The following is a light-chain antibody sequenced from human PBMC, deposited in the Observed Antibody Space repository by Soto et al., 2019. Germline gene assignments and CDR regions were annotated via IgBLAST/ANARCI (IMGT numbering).Light chain of an antibody. Sequence: EIVLTQSPCTLSLSPGERATLSYRASQSVTSNYLAWYQQKPGQAPRLLVYGASSRATGISDRFSGSGSGTDFTLTISRLEPEDFAVYYCQHYVSPPITFGQGTRLEIK. V-gene: IGKV3-20*01. CDR3: QHYVSPPIT. CDR1: QSVTSNY. J-gene: IGKJ5*01. CDR2: GAS.